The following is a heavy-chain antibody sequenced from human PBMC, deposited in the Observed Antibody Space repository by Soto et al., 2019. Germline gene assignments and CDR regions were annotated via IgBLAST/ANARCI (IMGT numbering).Heavy chain of an antibody. J-gene: IGHJ5*02. CDR1: GYTFTSYD. D-gene: IGHD2-15*01. V-gene: IGHV1-8*01. CDR3: ARGRGSGGSCYSNCWFDP. CDR2: MNPNSGNT. Sequence: QVQLVQSGAEVKKPGASVKVSCKASGYTFTSYDINWVRQATGQGLEWMGWMNPNSGNTGYAQKLQGRVTMNRNTSISTAYMELSSLRSEDTAVYYCARGRGSGGSCYSNCWFDPWGQRTLVTVSS.